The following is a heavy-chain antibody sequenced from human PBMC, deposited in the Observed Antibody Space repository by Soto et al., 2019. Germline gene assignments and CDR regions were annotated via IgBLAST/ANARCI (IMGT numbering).Heavy chain of an antibody. V-gene: IGHV1-69*02. CDR2: IIPILGIA. CDR3: ARMHDYGDRNWYFDL. Sequence: QVQLVQSGAEVKKPGSSVKVSCKASGGTFSSYTISWVRQAPGQGLEWMGRIIPILGIANYAQKFQGRVTITADKSTSTAYMGLSSLRSEDRAVYYCARMHDYGDRNWYFDLWGRGTLVTVSS. CDR1: GGTFSSYT. D-gene: IGHD4-17*01. J-gene: IGHJ2*01.